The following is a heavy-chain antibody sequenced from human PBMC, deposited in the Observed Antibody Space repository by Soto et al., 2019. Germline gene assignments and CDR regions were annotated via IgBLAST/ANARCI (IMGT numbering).Heavy chain of an antibody. D-gene: IGHD3-10*01. V-gene: IGHV3-53*02. CDR3: ASEGYAYGLDF. J-gene: IGHJ4*02. CDR1: GLSVSDKY. Sequence: EVQLVQTGGGLIKPGGSLSLSCAASGLSVSDKYMSWVRQAPGKGLEWVSLTYTGGNSYFADFVKGRFIVSRDISKNTLSLHTTSLAAGDTGVYYCASEGYAYGLDFWGQGSLVTVSS. CDR2: TYTGGNS.